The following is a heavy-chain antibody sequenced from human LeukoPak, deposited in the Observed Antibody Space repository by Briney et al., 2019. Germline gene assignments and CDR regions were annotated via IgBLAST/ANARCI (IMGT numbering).Heavy chain of an antibody. Sequence: SVKVSCKASGGTFSSYAISWVRQAPGQGLEWMGGIIPIFGTANYAQKFQGRVTITTNESTSTAYMELNSLRAEDTAVYYCARELRYFDWFRGREGLTKKPGCIDYWGQGTLVTVSS. CDR1: GGTFSSYA. CDR3: ARELRYFDWFRGREGLTKKPGCIDY. V-gene: IGHV1-69*05. D-gene: IGHD3-9*01. J-gene: IGHJ4*02. CDR2: IIPIFGTA.